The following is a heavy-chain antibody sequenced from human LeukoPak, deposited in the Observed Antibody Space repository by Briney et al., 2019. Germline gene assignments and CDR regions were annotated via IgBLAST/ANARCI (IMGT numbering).Heavy chain of an antibody. Sequence: GGSLRLSCVASGFTFSRHDINWVRQAPGKGLEWVAVISYNGSKKYYADSVKGRFTISRDNSKNTLYLQMNSLRTEDTAVYYCAKGVSSSWSNDAFDIWGQGTMVTVSS. V-gene: IGHV3-30*18. D-gene: IGHD6-13*01. CDR1: GFTFSRHD. J-gene: IGHJ3*02. CDR3: AKGVSSSWSNDAFDI. CDR2: ISYNGSKK.